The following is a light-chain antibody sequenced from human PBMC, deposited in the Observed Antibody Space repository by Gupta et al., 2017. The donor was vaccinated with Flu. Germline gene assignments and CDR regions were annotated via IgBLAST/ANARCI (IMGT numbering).Light chain of an antibody. V-gene: IGLV10-54*04. CDR1: RNNVGNEG. CDR2: RNN. CDR3: AATDSSHNGWV. J-gene: IGLJ3*02. Sequence: TATITCTGNRNNVGNEGVAWRHPHASTSPKLLSFRNNRRRSGISESFSALRSGTTATITITALQAEDEADYYCAATDSSHNGWVFGGGTKLTVL.